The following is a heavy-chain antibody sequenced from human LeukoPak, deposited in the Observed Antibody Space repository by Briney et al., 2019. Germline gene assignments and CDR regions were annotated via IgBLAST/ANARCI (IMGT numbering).Heavy chain of an antibody. CDR1: GGYISSYY. CDR2: ISTSGST. J-gene: IGHJ4*02. Sequence: PSETLSLTCSVSGGYISSYYWSWIRQPAGKGLESIGHISTSGSTNYNPSLKSRVTMSVDTSKNQFSLKLSSVTAADTAVYYCARTRSSSSWYYFDYWGQGTLVTVSS. V-gene: IGHV4-4*07. D-gene: IGHD6-13*01. CDR3: ARTRSSSSWYYFDY.